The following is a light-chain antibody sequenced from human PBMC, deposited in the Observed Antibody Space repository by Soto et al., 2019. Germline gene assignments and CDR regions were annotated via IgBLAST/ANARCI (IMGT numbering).Light chain of an antibody. CDR3: AAWDDSLNIVV. J-gene: IGLJ1*01. CDR1: SSNIGSNT. CDR2: DAN. V-gene: IGLV1-44*01. Sequence: QSVLTQPPSVSGTPGQRVTISCAGSSSNIGSNTVTWYQQLPGTAPKLLIYDANQRPSGVPDRFSGSKSGTSASLAISGLQSEDEADYYCAAWDDSLNIVVFATGTKVTVL.